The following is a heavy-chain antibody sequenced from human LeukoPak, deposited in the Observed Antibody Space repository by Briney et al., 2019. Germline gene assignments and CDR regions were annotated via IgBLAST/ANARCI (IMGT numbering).Heavy chain of an antibody. D-gene: IGHD1-26*01. CDR2: IRVDGSTE. CDR1: GVTFSSYA. V-gene: IGHV3-7*01. Sequence: PGGSLRLSCAAPGVTFSSYAMTCVRQAPGKGLEWVATIRVDGSTEYPVDSMKGRFTISRDNAKNSLHLQMNSLRAEDTAVYYCATYSGPDKWDASDMWSQGTLVTVSS. J-gene: IGHJ3*02. CDR3: ATYSGPDKWDASDM.